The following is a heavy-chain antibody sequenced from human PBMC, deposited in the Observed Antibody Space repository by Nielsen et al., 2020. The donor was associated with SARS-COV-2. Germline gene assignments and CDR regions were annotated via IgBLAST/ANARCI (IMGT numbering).Heavy chain of an antibody. J-gene: IGHJ6*03. Sequence: SETLSLTCTVSGDSISSYYWSWIRQAPGKGLEWIGYIHYSGSTHYNPSLKSRVTISVDTSKNQFSLKLTSVIAADTAVYYCARDRGAPYYYMDVWGNGTTVSVSS. D-gene: IGHD1-26*01. CDR3: ARDRGAPYYYMDV. CDR1: GDSISSYY. CDR2: IHYSGST. V-gene: IGHV4-59*01.